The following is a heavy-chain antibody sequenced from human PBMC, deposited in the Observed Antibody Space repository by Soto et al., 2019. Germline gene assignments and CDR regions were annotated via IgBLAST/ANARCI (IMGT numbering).Heavy chain of an antibody. J-gene: IGHJ4*02. CDR2: ISSDGRNE. Sequence: QVQLVESGGGVVQPGRSLRLSCAASGFTFGRSSLHWARQAPGKGLEWVAGISSDGRNEFYADSVRGRFTISGDNSMSTLELVMKTLGSDDTAVDYCARGTGWFFFWGQGTVVSVSS. V-gene: IGHV3-30*04. CDR1: GFTFGRSS. CDR3: ARGTGWFFF. D-gene: IGHD6-19*01.